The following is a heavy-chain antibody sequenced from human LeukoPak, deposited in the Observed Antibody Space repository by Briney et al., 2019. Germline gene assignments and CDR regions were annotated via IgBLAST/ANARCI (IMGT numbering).Heavy chain of an antibody. Sequence: PGGSLRLSCGASGFIFSSYALHWVRQAPGKGLEWVAAISYDGGNTYYADSVKGRFTISIDNSKNTLYLQMGSLRAEDTAVYYCARGRYSGYDSGYFDYWGQGTLVTVSS. CDR3: ARGRYSGYDSGYFDY. CDR2: ISYDGGNT. D-gene: IGHD5-12*01. V-gene: IGHV3-30*04. CDR1: GFIFSSYA. J-gene: IGHJ4*02.